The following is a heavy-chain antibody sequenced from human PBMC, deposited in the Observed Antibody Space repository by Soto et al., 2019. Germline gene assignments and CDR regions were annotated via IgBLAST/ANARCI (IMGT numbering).Heavy chain of an antibody. J-gene: IGHJ4*02. CDR1: VFTFISYG. Sequence: GGSLRLACASSVFTFISYGMRWVRQAPGKGLEWVSSISGSGGSTYYADSVKGRFTISRDNSKNTLYLQMNSLRAEDTAVYYCAKASAPGGTYFPLWFWGQGTLVTVSS. CDR2: ISGSGGST. D-gene: IGHD1-26*01. CDR3: AKASAPGGTYFPLWF. V-gene: IGHV3-23*01.